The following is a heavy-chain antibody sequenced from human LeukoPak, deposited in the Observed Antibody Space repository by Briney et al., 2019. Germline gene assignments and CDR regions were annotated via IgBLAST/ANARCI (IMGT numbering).Heavy chain of an antibody. V-gene: IGHV3-74*01. CDR2: INSDGSST. D-gene: IGHD4-17*01. J-gene: IGHJ3*02. CDR3: AREREVTRHYAFDI. Sequence: GGSLGLSCAASGFTFSSYWMHWVRQAPGKGLVWVSRINSDGSSTSYADSVKGRFTISRDNAKNTLYLQMNSLRAEDTAVYYCAREREVTRHYAFDIWGQGTMVTVSS. CDR1: GFTFSSYW.